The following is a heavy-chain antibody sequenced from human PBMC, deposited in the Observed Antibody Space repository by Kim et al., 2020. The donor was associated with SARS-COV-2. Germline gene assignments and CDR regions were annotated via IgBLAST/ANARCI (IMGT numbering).Heavy chain of an antibody. J-gene: IGHJ2*01. V-gene: IGHV4-39*01. CDR1: GGSISSSSYY. D-gene: IGHD2-21*02. CDR2: IYYSGST. CDR3: ARTPRIVVVTAIYWYFGL. Sequence: SETLSLTCTVSGGSISSSSYYWGWIRQPPGKGLEWIGSIYYSGSTYYNPSLKSRVTISVDTSKNQFSLKLSSVTAADTAVYYCARTPRIVVVTAIYWYFGLWGRGTLVTVSS.